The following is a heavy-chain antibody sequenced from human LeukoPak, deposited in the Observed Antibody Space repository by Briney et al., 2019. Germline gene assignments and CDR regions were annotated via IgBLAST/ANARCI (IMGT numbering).Heavy chain of an antibody. CDR1: GGSISTYY. J-gene: IGHJ4*02. CDR3: ARSATLTTIPTFDY. V-gene: IGHV4-59*01. D-gene: IGHD4-17*01. CDR2: TYYSGRT. Sequence: SETLSLTCTVSGGSISTYYWSWIRQPPGKGLEWIGYTYYSGRTNYNPSLKSRVTISVDTSKNLFSLKLTSVTAADTAVYYCARSATLTTIPTFDYWGQGTLVTVSS.